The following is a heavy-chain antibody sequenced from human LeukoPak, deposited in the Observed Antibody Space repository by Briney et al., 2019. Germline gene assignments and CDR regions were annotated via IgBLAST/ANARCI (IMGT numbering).Heavy chain of an antibody. D-gene: IGHD2-15*01. J-gene: IGHJ4*02. CDR1: GYTFTSYD. V-gene: IGHV1-69*04. Sequence: ASVKVSCKASGYTFTSYDINWVRQATGQGLEWMGRIIPILGIANYAQKFQGRVTITADKSTSTAYMELSSLRSEDTAVYYCARVLGYCSGGSCPHWGQGTLVTVSS. CDR2: IIPILGIA. CDR3: ARVLGYCSGGSCPH.